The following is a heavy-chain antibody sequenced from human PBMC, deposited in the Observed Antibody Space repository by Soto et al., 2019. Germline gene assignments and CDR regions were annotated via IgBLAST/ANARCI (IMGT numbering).Heavy chain of an antibody. J-gene: IGHJ4*02. CDR1: GFTFSSYA. CDR2: ISYDGSNK. CDR3: ARDPGDDFWSGRIRGAFDY. V-gene: IGHV3-30-3*01. D-gene: IGHD3-3*01. Sequence: GGSLRLSCAASGFTFSSYAMHWVRQAPGKGLEWVAVISYDGSNKYYADSVKGRFTISRDNSKNTLYLQMNSLRAEDTAVYYCARDPGDDFWSGRIRGAFDYWGQGTLVTVS.